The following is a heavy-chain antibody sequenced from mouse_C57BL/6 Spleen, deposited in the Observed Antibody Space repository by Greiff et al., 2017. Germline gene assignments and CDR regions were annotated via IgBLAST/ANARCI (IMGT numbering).Heavy chain of an antibody. CDR2: IIPDYGTT. CDR1: GYSFTDYY. J-gene: IGHJ3*01. CDR3: ASDRQLRAFAY. D-gene: IGHD3-2*02. V-gene: IGHV1-39*01. Sequence: VQLQQSGPELVKPGASVKISCKASGYSFTDYYMNWVKQSPGQSLEWIGVIIPDYGTTSYNQKFKGKATLTVDPSSSTAYMQLNSLTSEDSAVXDSASDRQLRAFAYWGQGTLVTVSA.